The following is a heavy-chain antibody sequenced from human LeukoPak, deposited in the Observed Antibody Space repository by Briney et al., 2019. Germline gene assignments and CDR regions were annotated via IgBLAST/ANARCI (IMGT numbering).Heavy chain of an antibody. Sequence: GGSLRLSCAASGFTFSRYAMNWVRQAPGKGLEWVAVISDNGSKEYYADSVKGRFSISRDNSKNTLYLQMNSLRAEDTAVYYCAITSMSVAGTLDHWGQGTLVTVSS. CDR1: GFTFSRYA. CDR2: ISDNGSKE. D-gene: IGHD6-19*01. V-gene: IGHV3-30-3*01. CDR3: AITSMSVAGTLDH. J-gene: IGHJ4*02.